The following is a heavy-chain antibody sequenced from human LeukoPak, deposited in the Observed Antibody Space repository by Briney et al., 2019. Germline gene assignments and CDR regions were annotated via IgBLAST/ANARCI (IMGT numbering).Heavy chain of an antibody. V-gene: IGHV4-31*03. CDR1: GGSISSGGYY. CDR3: ARDLSDSSVLNPDAFDI. Sequence: SETLSLTCTVSGGSISSGGYYWSWIRQHPGKGLEWIGYIYYSGSTYYNPSLKSRVTISVDTSKNQFSLKLSSVTAADTAVYYCARDLSDSSVLNPDAFDIWGQGTMVTVSS. CDR2: IYYSGST. D-gene: IGHD3-22*01. J-gene: IGHJ3*02.